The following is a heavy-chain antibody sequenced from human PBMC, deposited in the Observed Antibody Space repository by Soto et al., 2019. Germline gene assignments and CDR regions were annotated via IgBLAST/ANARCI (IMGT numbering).Heavy chain of an antibody. J-gene: IGHJ5*02. CDR3: ARDSGLDILTGYSSYNWFDP. D-gene: IGHD3-9*01. Sequence: SETLSLTCAVSGGSISSSNWWSWVRQPPGKGLEWIGEIYHNGSTNYNPSLKSRVTISVDKSKNQFSLKLSSVTAADTAVYYCARDSGLDILTGYSSYNWFDPWGQGTLVTVSS. V-gene: IGHV4-4*02. CDR1: GGSISSSNW. CDR2: IYHNGST.